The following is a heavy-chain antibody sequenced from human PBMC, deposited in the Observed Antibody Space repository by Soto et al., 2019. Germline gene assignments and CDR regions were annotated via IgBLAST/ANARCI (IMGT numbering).Heavy chain of an antibody. CDR2: ISGSGGST. D-gene: IGHD3-9*01. J-gene: IGHJ6*03. CDR1: GFTFSSYA. CDR3: AKGLRYFDRTRDYYYYYMDV. V-gene: IGHV3-23*01. Sequence: GGSLRLSCAASGFTFSSYAMSWVRQAPGKGLEWVSAISGSGGSTYYADSVKGRFTISRDNSKNTLYLQMNSLRAEDTAVYYCAKGLRYFDRTRDYYYYYMDVWGKGTTVTVSS.